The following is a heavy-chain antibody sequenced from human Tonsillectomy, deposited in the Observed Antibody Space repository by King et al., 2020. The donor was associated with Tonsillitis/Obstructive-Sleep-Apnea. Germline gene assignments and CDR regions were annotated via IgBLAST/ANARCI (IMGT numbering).Heavy chain of an antibody. CDR2: IYYSGST. V-gene: IGHV4-31*03. D-gene: IGHD3-10*01. J-gene: IGHJ6*02. Sequence: VQLQESGPGLAKPSQTLSLTCTVSGGSISSGGYYWSWIRQHPGKGLEWIGYIYYSGSTYYNPSLKSRVTISVDTSKNQFSLKLSSVTAADTAVYYCARDQVVRGVIHGMDVWGQGTTVTVSS. CDR1: GGSISSGGYY. CDR3: ARDQVVRGVIHGMDV.